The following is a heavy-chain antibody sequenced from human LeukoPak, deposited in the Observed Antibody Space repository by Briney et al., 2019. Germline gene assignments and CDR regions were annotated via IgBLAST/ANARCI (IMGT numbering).Heavy chain of an antibody. CDR1: GFTFSSYW. D-gene: IGHD3-10*01. CDR3: ARDFITMVHLYYFDY. V-gene: IGHV3-7*03. J-gene: IGHJ4*02. CDR2: IKQDGSEK. Sequence: TGGSLRLSCAASGFTFSSYWMSWVRQAPGKGLEWVANIKQDGSEKYYVDSVKGRFTISRDNAKNSLYLQMNSLRAEDTAVYYCARDFITMVHLYYFDYWGQGTLVTVSS.